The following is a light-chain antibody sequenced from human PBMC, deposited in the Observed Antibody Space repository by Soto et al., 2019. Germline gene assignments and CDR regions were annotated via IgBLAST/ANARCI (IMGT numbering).Light chain of an antibody. J-gene: IGKJ3*01. CDR2: AAS. CDR3: QYYGMSPFT. V-gene: IGKV3-20*01. CDR1: QSVSSSY. Sequence: EIVLTQSPGTLSLSPGERATLSCRASQSVSSSYLAWYQQTPGQAPRLLIYAASRRATGIPDRFSGSESGADFTLTISRLEPEDLAVYYCQYYGMSPFTFGPGTKVDIK.